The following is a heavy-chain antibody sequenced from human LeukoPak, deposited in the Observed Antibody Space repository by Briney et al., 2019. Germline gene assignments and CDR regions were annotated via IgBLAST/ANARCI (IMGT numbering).Heavy chain of an antibody. Sequence: KPSETLSLTCTVSGGSISSYYWSWIRQPPGKGXXXXXXXXXSGSTNYNPSLKSRVTISVDTSKNQFSLKLSSVTAADTAVYYCARVGLRLGELSFGDFDYWGQGTLVTVSS. D-gene: IGHD3-16*02. V-gene: IGHV4-59*01. CDR3: ARVGLRLGELSFGDFDY. J-gene: IGHJ4*02. CDR1: GGSISSYY. CDR2: XXXSGST.